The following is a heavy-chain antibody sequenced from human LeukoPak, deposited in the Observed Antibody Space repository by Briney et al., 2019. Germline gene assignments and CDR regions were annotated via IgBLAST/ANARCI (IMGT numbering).Heavy chain of an antibody. D-gene: IGHD3-9*01. J-gene: IGHJ2*01. CDR1: GFTFSSYN. V-gene: IGHV3-48*01. CDR3: ARTEYQLHYDILTGYSNYYFDL. Sequence: PGGSLRLSCAASGFTFSSYNLNWVRQAPGKGLEWVSYISCSRITIYYADSVKGRFTISRDNAKNSLYLQMNSLRAEDTAIYYCARTEYQLHYDILTGYSNYYFDLWGRGTLVTVSS. CDR2: ISCSRITI.